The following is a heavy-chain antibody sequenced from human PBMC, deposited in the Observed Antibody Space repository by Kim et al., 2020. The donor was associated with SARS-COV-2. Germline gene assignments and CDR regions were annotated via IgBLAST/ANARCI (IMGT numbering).Heavy chain of an antibody. V-gene: IGHV1-3*01. Sequence: ASVKVSCKASGYTFTSYAMHWVRQAPGQRLEWMGWINAGNGNTKYSQKFQGRVTITRDTSASTAYMELSSLRSEDTAVYYCARPKSKNCSGGSCYFDPWGRGTLLTVSS. CDR1: GYTFTSYA. D-gene: IGHD2-15*01. CDR2: INAGNGNT. CDR3: ARPKSKNCSGGSCYFDP. J-gene: IGHJ5*02.